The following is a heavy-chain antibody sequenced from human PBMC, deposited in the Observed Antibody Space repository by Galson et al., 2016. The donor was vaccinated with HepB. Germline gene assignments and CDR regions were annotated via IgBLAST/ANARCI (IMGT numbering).Heavy chain of an antibody. CDR2: LSSTSTLI. Sequence: SLRLSCAGSGFSYSDYSINWVRQAPGKGLEWISYLSSTSTLIYYADPVKGRFTVSRDNAKNALYLQMNSLRAEDTALYYCARDRHGYTYYGTLGIGYFDLWGRGTLVTVSS. D-gene: IGHD5-12*01. CDR3: ARDRHGYTYYGTLGIGYFDL. V-gene: IGHV3-48*01. CDR1: GFSYSDYS. J-gene: IGHJ2*01.